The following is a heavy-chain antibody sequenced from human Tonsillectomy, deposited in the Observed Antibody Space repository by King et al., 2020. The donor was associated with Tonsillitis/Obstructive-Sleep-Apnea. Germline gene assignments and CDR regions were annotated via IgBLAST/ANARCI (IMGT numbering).Heavy chain of an antibody. D-gene: IGHD1-26*01. CDR3: ARGRSSWESDFDY. CDR1: GFTFSSYS. V-gene: IGHV3-21*01. J-gene: IGHJ4*02. CDR2: ITSYL. Sequence: VQLVESGGGLVRPGGSLRLSCTASGFTFSSYSMSWVRQAPGKGLEWVSSITSYLYYADSVKGRFTISRDNAKNSLYLQMNSLGAEDTAVYYCARGRSSWESDFDYWGQGTLVTVSS.